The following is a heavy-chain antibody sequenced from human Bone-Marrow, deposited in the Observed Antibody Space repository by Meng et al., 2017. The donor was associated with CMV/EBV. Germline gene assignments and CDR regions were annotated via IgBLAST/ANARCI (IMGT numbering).Heavy chain of an antibody. CDR1: GGTFSSYA. J-gene: IGHJ6*02. Sequence: SVKVSCKASGGTFSSYAISWVRQAPGQGLEWMGGIIPIFGTANYAQKFQVRVTITTDESTSTAYMELSSLRSEDTAVYYCATASFDYNPVSFVGYYYGMDVWGQGTTVTVSS. D-gene: IGHD4-11*01. CDR2: IIPIFGTA. V-gene: IGHV1-69*05. CDR3: ATASFDYNPVSFVGYYYGMDV.